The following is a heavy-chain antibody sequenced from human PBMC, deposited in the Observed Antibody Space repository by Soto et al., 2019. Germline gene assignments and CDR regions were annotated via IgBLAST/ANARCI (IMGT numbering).Heavy chain of an antibody. Sequence: EVQLVESGGGVVGPGESLRLSCAASGFTFDDYGMSWVRQAPGKGLEWVSGISWNGGRTGYADSVKGRFTISRDNAKNSLYLQMHSLRAEDTALYYCARAWFADYYFDYWGQGSLVTVSS. D-gene: IGHD3-10*01. V-gene: IGHV3-20*04. CDR1: GFTFDDYG. J-gene: IGHJ4*02. CDR2: ISWNGGRT. CDR3: ARAWFADYYFDY.